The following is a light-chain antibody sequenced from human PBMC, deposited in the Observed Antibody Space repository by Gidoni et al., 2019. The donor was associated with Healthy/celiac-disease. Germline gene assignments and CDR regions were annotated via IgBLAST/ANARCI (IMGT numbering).Light chain of an antibody. CDR3: QACDSITGVV. CDR2: QDS. CDR1: KLGDKY. V-gene: IGLV3-1*01. J-gene: IGLJ2*01. Sequence: YELTQPPSVSMSPGQTASITCSGDKLGDKYACWYQQKPGQSPVPVIYQDSKPPPGIPERFSGSHSGHTATLSIRGTQAMAEADYYCQACDSITGVVFGGGTKLTVL.